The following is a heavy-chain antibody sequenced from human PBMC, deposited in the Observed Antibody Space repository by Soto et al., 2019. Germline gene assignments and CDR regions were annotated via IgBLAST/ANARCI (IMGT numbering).Heavy chain of an antibody. CDR3: ARDMSGGTYNYYCGMDV. D-gene: IGHD1-26*01. CDR1: GFTFSSYA. CDR2: ISGSGSPT. V-gene: IGHV3-23*01. Sequence: EVQLLESGGGLVQPGGSLRLSCAASGFTFSSYAMTWVRQAPGRGLEWVSAISGSGSPTYYADSVKGRFTISRDNSTNKLYLQMNSLRADDTAVYYCARDMSGGTYNYYCGMDVWGQGTTVTVSS. J-gene: IGHJ6*02.